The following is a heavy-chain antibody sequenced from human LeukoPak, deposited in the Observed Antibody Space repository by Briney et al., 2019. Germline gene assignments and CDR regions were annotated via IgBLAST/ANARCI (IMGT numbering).Heavy chain of an antibody. J-gene: IGHJ5*02. V-gene: IGHV4-39*01. CDR2: IYYSGST. CDR3: ARHGDWFDP. Sequence: SETLSLTCTVSGGSISSSSYYWGWIRQPPGKGLEWIGSIYYSGSTYYNPSLKSRVTISVDTSKNQFSLKLSSVTAADTAVYHCARHGDWFDPWGQGTLVTVSS. D-gene: IGHD3-16*01. CDR1: GGSISSSSYY.